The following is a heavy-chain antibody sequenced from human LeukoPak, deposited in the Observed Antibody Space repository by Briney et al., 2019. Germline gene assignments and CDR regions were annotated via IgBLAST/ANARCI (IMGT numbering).Heavy chain of an antibody. CDR1: GFNFDDYA. J-gene: IGHJ2*01. CDR2: INWKTGYG. Sequence: PGRSLRLSYAVSGFNFDDYAMHWVRQAPGRGLEWVSGINWKTGYGIYADSVKGRFTISRDNAKNSLYLQMSSLRAEDTALYYCTRRAARWQFDLWGRGTLLTVSS. D-gene: IGHD5-24*01. CDR3: TRRAARWQFDL. V-gene: IGHV3-9*01.